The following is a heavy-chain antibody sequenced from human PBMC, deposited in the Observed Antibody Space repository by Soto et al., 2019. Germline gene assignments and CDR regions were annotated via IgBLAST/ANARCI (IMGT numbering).Heavy chain of an antibody. V-gene: IGHV3-48*03. J-gene: IGHJ5*02. CDR3: ARVKGTAVAGTPRWFDP. D-gene: IGHD6-19*01. Sequence: PGGSLRLSCAASGFTFSSYEMNWVRQAPGKGLEWVSYISGSGSTIYYADSVKGRFTISRDNAKNSLYLQMNSLRAEDTAVYYCARVKGTAVAGTPRWFDPWGQGTLVTVSS. CDR1: GFTFSSYE. CDR2: ISGSGSTI.